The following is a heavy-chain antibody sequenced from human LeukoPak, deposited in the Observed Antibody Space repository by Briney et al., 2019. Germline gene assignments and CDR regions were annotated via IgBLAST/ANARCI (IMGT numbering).Heavy chain of an antibody. V-gene: IGHV3-21*01. J-gene: IGHJ6*02. CDR2: ISSSSSYI. D-gene: IGHD3-22*01. Sequence: GGSLRLSYAASGFTFSSYSMNWVRQAPGKGLEWVSSISSSSSYIYYADSVKGRFTISRDNAKNSLYLQMNSLRAEDTAVYYCARDADYYDSSGYKYYYYGMDVWGQGTTVTVSS. CDR1: GFTFSSYS. CDR3: ARDADYYDSSGYKYYYYGMDV.